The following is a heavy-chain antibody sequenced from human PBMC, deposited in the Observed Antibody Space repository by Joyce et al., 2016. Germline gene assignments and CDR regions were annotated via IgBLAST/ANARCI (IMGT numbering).Heavy chain of an antibody. CDR2: ISSSSSTI. J-gene: IGHJ3*02. Sequence: EVQLVESGGGLVQPGGSLRLSCAASGFTFSSYSMNWVRQAPGKGLEWVSYISSSSSTIYYADSVKGRFTISRDKAKNSLYLQMNSLRAEDTAVYYCAKADYGDKIDAFDIWGQGTMVTVSS. D-gene: IGHD4-17*01. V-gene: IGHV3-48*01. CDR3: AKADYGDKIDAFDI. CDR1: GFTFSSYS.